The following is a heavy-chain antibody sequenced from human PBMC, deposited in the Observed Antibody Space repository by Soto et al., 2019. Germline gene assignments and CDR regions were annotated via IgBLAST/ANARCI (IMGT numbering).Heavy chain of an antibody. V-gene: IGHV1-18*01. CDR1: GYTFADYG. CDR2: ISAYNYNT. CDR3: ARGVETFHY. Sequence: QVQLVQSGAEVKKPGASVKVSCKASGYTFADYGFRWVRQAPGQGLEWMGWISAYNYNTNYAQKLQGRVTMTTDPPTRTAYMELRSLRSDDKAVYYCARGVETFHYWGQGTLVTVSS. J-gene: IGHJ4*02.